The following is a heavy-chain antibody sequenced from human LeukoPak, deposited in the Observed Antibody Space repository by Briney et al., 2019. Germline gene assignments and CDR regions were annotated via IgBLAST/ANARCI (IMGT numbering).Heavy chain of an antibody. J-gene: IGHJ4*02. Sequence: PGGSLRLSCVASGFTFSDYYMSWIRQAPGKGLEWVSYISHSSSTIYYADSVKGRFTISRDNAKNSLYLQMDSLRAEDTAVYYCAQGHLWFGELLEGYWGQGTLVTVSS. CDR3: AQGHLWFGELLEGY. V-gene: IGHV3-11*04. CDR1: GFTFSDYY. D-gene: IGHD3-10*01. CDR2: ISHSSSTI.